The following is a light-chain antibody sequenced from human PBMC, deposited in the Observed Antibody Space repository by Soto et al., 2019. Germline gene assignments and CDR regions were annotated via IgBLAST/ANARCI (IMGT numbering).Light chain of an antibody. CDR2: DAS. V-gene: IGKV3-11*01. J-gene: IGKJ4*01. CDR3: QQRSNWPPH. CDR1: QSVSSY. Sequence: VMTQSPATLSLSPGERATLSCRASQSVSSYLAWYQQKPGQAPRLLIYDASNRATGIPARFSGSGSGTDFTLTISSLEPEDFAVYYCQQRSNWPPHFGGGTKVDIK.